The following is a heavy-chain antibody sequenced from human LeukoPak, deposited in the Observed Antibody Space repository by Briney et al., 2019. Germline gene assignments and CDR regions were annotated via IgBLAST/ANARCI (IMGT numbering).Heavy chain of an antibody. CDR2: IYFSRGS. V-gene: IGHV4-39*07. J-gene: IGHJ5*02. Sequence: SETLSLTCNVSGVSISSSSYYWGWIRQPPGTGLEWIASIYFSRGSYYNPSLQSRVTISVDTSKNQLSLNLSSVTAADTAVYYCAKGAGPPWFDPWGQGTLVIVSS. D-gene: IGHD6-19*01. CDR1: GVSISSSSYY. CDR3: AKGAGPPWFDP.